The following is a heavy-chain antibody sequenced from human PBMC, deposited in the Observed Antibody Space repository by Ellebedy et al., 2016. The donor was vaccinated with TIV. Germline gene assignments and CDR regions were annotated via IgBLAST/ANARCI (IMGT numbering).Heavy chain of an antibody. D-gene: IGHD5-18*01. J-gene: IGHJ6*02. CDR1: GYTFTGYY. CDR3: AGWGIQLGNRNYYGMDV. CDR2: INPNSGGT. V-gene: IGHV1-2*02. Sequence: AASVKVSCKASGYTFTGYYMHWVRQAPGQGLEWMGWINPNSGGTNYAQKFQGRVTMTRDTSISTAYMELSRLRSDDTAVYYCAGWGIQLGNRNYYGMDVWGQGTTVTVSS.